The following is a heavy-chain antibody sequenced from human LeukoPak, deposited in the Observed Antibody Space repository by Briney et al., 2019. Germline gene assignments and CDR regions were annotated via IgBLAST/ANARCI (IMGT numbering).Heavy chain of an antibody. CDR2: INTDGSST. J-gene: IGHJ4*02. CDR3: AREGYCSSTSCYTGYYFDY. CDR1: GFTFSSYW. Sequence: PGGSLRLSCAASGFTFSSYWMHWVRQAPGKGLVWVSRINTDGSSTSYADSVKGRFTISRDNAKNSLYLQMNSLRAEDTAVYYCAREGYCSSTSCYTGYYFDYWGQGTLVTVSS. V-gene: IGHV3-74*01. D-gene: IGHD2-2*02.